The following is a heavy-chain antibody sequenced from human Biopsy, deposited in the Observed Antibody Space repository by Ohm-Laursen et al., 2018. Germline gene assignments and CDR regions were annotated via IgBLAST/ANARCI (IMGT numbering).Heavy chain of an antibody. CDR3: ARGGFFAYSTFDY. V-gene: IGHV3-23*01. D-gene: IGHD4-11*01. J-gene: IGHJ4*02. Sequence: SLRLSCAASGISFSNYAMSWVRQAPGKGLEWVAGISESGAATYYADSVRGRFTVSRDNSKNTLYLQMNSLRAEDTAVYYCARGGFFAYSTFDYWGQGALVTVSS. CDR2: ISESGAAT. CDR1: GISFSNYA.